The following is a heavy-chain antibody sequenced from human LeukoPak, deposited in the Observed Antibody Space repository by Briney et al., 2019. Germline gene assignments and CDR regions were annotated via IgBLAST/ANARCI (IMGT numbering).Heavy chain of an antibody. D-gene: IGHD6-13*01. V-gene: IGHV1-69*11. CDR3: ARAGGFSSRGVGETLQRNGRYYYYMDV. J-gene: IGHJ6*03. CDR2: IIPILGTA. Sequence: ASVKVSCKASGGTFSSYATSWVRQAPGQGLEWMGRIIPILGTANYAQKFQGRVTITTDESTSTAYMELSSLRSEDTAVYYCARAGGFSSRGVGETLQRNGRYYYYMDVWGKGTTVTVSS. CDR1: GGTFSSYA.